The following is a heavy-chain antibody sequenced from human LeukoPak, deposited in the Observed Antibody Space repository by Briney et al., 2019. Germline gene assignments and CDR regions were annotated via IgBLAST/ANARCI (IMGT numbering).Heavy chain of an antibody. CDR1: GGSFSGYY. CDR2: INHSGST. J-gene: IGHJ5*02. CDR3: ASITPVAGTGFDWFDP. Sequence: SETLSLTCAVYGGSFSGYYWSWIRQPPGKGLEWIGEINHSGSTNYNPSLKSRVTISVDTSKNQFSLKLSSVTAADTAVYYCASITPVAGTGFDWFDPWGQGALVTVSS. V-gene: IGHV4-34*01. D-gene: IGHD6-19*01.